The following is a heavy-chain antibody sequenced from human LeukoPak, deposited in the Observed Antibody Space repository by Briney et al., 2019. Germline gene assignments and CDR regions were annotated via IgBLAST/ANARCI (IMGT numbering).Heavy chain of an antibody. J-gene: IGHJ4*02. Sequence: GGSLRLSCAASGFTFSSYAMHWVRQAPGKGLEWVAVISYDGSNKYYADSVKGRFTISRDNSKNTLYLQMNSLRAEDTAVYYCAKGGWPTAYDYWGQGTLVTVSS. D-gene: IGHD6-19*01. CDR3: AKGGWPTAYDY. V-gene: IGHV3-30-3*01. CDR2: ISYDGSNK. CDR1: GFTFSSYA.